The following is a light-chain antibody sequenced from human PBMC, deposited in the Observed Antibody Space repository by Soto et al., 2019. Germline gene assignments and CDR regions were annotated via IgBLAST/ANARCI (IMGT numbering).Light chain of an antibody. V-gene: IGKV1-39*01. CDR1: QSISSY. CDR2: AAS. J-gene: IGKJ4*01. CDR3: QQSYSTLLT. Sequence: DIQMTQSPSSLSAYVGDRVTITCRASQSISSYLNWYQQKPGKAPKLLIYAASSLQSGVPSRFSGSGSGTDFTLTISSLQPEDFVTYYCQQSYSTLLTFGGGTKVEIK.